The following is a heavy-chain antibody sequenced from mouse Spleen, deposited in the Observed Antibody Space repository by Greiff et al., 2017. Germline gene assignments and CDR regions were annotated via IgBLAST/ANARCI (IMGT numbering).Heavy chain of an antibody. CDR3: ARQGSNYVGYYFDY. D-gene: IGHD2-5*01. CDR1: GFTFSDYG. V-gene: IGHV5-15*01. CDR2: ISNLAYSI. Sequence: EVQGVESGGGLVKPGGSLKLSCAASGFTFSDYGMAWVRQAPGKGPEWVAFISNLAYSIYYADTVTGRFTISRENAKNTLYLEMSSLRSEDTAMYYCARQGSNYVGYYFDYWGQGTTLTVSS. J-gene: IGHJ2*01.